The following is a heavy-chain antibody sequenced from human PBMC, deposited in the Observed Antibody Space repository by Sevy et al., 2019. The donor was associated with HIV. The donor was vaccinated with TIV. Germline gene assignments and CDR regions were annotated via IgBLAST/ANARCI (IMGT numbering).Heavy chain of an antibody. Sequence: GGTLRLSCAASGFTFSSYSMNWVRQAPGKGLEWVSSISSSSSYIYYADSVKGRFTISRDNAKNSLYLQMNSLRAEDTAVYYCARDPQGYCSSTSCPGGGYGMDVWGQGTTVTVSS. CDR1: GFTFSSYS. CDR3: ARDPQGYCSSTSCPGGGYGMDV. CDR2: ISSSSSYI. J-gene: IGHJ6*02. D-gene: IGHD2-2*01. V-gene: IGHV3-21*01.